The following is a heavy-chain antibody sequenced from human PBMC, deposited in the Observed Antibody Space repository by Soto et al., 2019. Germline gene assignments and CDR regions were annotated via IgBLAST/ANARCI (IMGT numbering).Heavy chain of an antibody. CDR2: MNTNSGNT. CDR1: GYTFTSYD. J-gene: IGHJ6*02. CDR3: ARRRYRSRWYLYYYYYSGMDV. Sequence: ASVKVSCKASGYTFTSYDINWVRQDTGQGLEWMGWMNTNSGNTGYAQKFQGRVTMTRNTSISTAYMELSSLRSEDPAVYYCARRRYRSRWYLYYYYYSGMDVWGQGTMFTLFS. V-gene: IGHV1-8*01. D-gene: IGHD6-13*01.